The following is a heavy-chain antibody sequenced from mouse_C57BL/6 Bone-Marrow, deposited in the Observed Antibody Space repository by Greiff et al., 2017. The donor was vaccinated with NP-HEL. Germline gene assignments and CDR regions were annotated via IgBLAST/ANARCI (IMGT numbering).Heavy chain of an antibody. D-gene: IGHD2-4*01. CDR3: ARGGYDSYWYFDV. CDR2: ILPGSGST. J-gene: IGHJ1*03. CDR1: GYTFTSYW. V-gene: IGHV1-9*01. Sequence: VQLQQPGAELVKPGASVKLSCKASGYTFTSYWMHWVKQRPGHGLEWIGEILPGSGSTNYNEKFKGKATFTADTSSNTAYMQLSSLTTEDSAIYYCARGGYDSYWYFDVWGTGTTVTVSS.